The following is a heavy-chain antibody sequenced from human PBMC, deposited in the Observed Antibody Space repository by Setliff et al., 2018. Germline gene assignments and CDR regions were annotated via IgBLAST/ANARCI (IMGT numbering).Heavy chain of an antibody. CDR2: INPDSGDT. CDR1: GYTFTSYD. Sequence: ASVKVSCKASGYTFTSYDINWVRQVTGQGLEWMGRINPDSGDTDYARNFQGRVTMTRDTSMSTAYMELSSLRSEDTAVYYCARRMWELRSVAFDIWGQGTMVTVSS. V-gene: IGHV1-8*01. CDR3: ARRMWELRSVAFDI. D-gene: IGHD1-26*01. J-gene: IGHJ3*02.